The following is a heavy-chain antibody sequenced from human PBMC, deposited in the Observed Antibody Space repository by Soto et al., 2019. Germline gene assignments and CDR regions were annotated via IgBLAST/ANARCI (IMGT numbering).Heavy chain of an antibody. D-gene: IGHD3-16*01. CDR3: ARNNGFSSYYALDV. J-gene: IGHJ6*02. CDR2: TSGSETSK. CDR1: GFTFSDYH. Sequence: QVRLVESGGAFVEPGGSRRLSWEASGFTFSDYHVSWIRQAPGKGLEWISYTSGSETSKWYADSVDRRFTISRDNGKKFVLLQMASLRRDETAVYYCARNNGFSSYYALDVWGQGPTITVS. V-gene: IGHV3-11*01.